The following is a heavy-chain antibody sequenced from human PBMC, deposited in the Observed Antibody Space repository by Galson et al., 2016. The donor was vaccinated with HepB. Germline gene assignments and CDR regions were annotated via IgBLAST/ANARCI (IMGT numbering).Heavy chain of an antibody. CDR3: TRLNYYDPPPS. Sequence: SLRLSCATSGFTFSVSAIHWVRQPSGKGLEWDGLIGNRTSNYETSYAASLKGRFTISRDASKNTAYLEMNSLNIEHTAVYYCTRLNYYDPPPSWGQGVLVTVSS. V-gene: IGHV3-73*01. D-gene: IGHD1-26*01. CDR2: IGNRTSNYET. J-gene: IGHJ1*01. CDR1: GFTFSVSA.